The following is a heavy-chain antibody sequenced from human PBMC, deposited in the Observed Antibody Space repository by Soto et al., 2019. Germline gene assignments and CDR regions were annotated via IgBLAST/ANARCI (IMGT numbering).Heavy chain of an antibody. CDR2: ISPYTGNT. CDR1: GYIFVNYG. CDR3: VRVDNYVTPPPRDV. D-gene: IGHD3-16*01. V-gene: IGHV1-18*01. Sequence: QVQLVQSGDEVKKPGASVKVSCKASGYIFVNYGIAWVRQAPGQGLEWMGWISPYTGNTHSATKVEGGRTMTTTTATVTAYMDLGGLPFADRSVYYWVRVDNYVTPPPRDVWGKGTTVTVSS. J-gene: IGHJ6*04.